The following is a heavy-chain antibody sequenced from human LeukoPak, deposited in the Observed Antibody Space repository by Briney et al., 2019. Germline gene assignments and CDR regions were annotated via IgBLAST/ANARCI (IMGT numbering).Heavy chain of an antibody. CDR1: GFTFSDYY. D-gene: IGHD2-15*01. Sequence: GGSLRLSCAASGFTFSDYYMSWIRQAPGKGLEWVSAISGTYTTYYADSVRGRFTISRDNSKNTLYLQMNSLRADDTAVYYCAKRGAAYYFDYWGQGTLVTVSS. J-gene: IGHJ4*02. CDR3: AKRGAAYYFDY. V-gene: IGHV3-23*01. CDR2: ISGTYTT.